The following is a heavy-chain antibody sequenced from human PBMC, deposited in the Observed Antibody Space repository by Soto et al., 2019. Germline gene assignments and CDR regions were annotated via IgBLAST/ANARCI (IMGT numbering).Heavy chain of an antibody. CDR1: GGSISSYY. CDR3: ASLYYGSGSYYYKG. D-gene: IGHD3-10*01. CDR2: IYYSGST. V-gene: IGHV4-59*08. Sequence: SETLSLTCTVSGGSISSYYWSWIRQPPGKGLEWIGYIYYSGSTNYNPSLKSRVTISVDTSKNQFSLKLSSVTAADTAVYYCASLYYGSGSYYYKGWGQGTLVTVSS. J-gene: IGHJ4*02.